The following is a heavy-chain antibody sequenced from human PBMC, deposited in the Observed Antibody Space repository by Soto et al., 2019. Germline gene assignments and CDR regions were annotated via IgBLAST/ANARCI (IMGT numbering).Heavy chain of an antibody. Sequence: ASVKVSCKASGYTFSTHGISWVRQAPGQGLEWMGRINTYDGKRNYAQKFQGRVTMTTDTSTSTAYMELSSLRSEDTAVYYCARDLGGYDPFDYWGQGTLVTVSS. CDR1: GYTFSTHG. V-gene: IGHV1-18*01. D-gene: IGHD5-12*01. CDR3: ARDLGGYDPFDY. J-gene: IGHJ4*02. CDR2: INTYDGKR.